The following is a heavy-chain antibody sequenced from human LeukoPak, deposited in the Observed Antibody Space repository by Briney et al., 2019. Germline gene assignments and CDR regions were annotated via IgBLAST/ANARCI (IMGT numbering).Heavy chain of an antibody. CDR3: ARSKQADDY. CDR1: GFTFSSYA. J-gene: IGHJ4*02. D-gene: IGHD6-13*01. V-gene: IGHV3-30*03. CDR2: ISYDGSNK. Sequence: PGGSLRLSCAASGFTFSSYAMSWVRQAPGKGLEWVAVISYDGSNKYYADPVKGRFTISRDNAKNTLYLQMDSLRAEDTGVYYCARSKQADDYWGQGTLVTVSS.